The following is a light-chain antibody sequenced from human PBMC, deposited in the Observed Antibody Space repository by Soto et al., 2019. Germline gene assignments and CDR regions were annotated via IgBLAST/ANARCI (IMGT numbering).Light chain of an antibody. J-gene: IGLJ2*01. Sequence: QLVLTQSPSASASLGASVKLTCTLSSGHSRYAIAWHQQQPEKGPRYLMKLNSDGSHSKGDGIPDRFSVSSSGAERYLTISSLQSEDEADYYCQTWGTGVVFGGGTKLTVL. CDR1: SGHSRYA. CDR3: QTWGTGVV. V-gene: IGLV4-69*01. CDR2: LNSDGSH.